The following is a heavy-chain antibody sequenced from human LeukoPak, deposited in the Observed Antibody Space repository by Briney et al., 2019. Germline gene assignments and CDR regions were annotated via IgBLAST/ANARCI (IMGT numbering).Heavy chain of an antibody. CDR2: VRYNGNDK. CDR3: AKAGSGWYAPY. D-gene: IGHD6-19*01. J-gene: IGHJ4*02. V-gene: IGHV3-30*02. CDR1: GFTFTAYG. Sequence: GGSLRLSCAASGFTFTAYGMQWVRQAPGKGLEWVAFVRYNGNDKYYADSVKGRFTISRDNSKNTVDLQMDSLRAEDTAVYYCAKAGSGWYAPYWGQGTLVAVS.